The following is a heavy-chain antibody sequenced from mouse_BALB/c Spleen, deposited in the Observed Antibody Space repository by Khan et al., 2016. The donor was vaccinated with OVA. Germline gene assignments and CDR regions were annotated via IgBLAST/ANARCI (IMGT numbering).Heavy chain of an antibody. CDR1: GFSLTNSG. Sequence: QVQLKQSGPGLAAPSQSLSITCTISGFSLTNSGVHWVRQPPGKGLEWLAVIWSDGSTTYTSALKSRLTITKDNSQSQVFLKMNSLQTDDTAIYFCARQPYYHYNIMDYWGQGTSVTVSS. V-gene: IGHV2-6-1*01. CDR3: ARQPYYHYNIMDY. J-gene: IGHJ4*01. CDR2: IWSDGST. D-gene: IGHD2-10*01.